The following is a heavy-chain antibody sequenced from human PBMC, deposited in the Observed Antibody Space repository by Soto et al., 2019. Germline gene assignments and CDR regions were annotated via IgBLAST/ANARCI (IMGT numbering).Heavy chain of an antibody. CDR1: GYTFTSYG. D-gene: IGHD2-15*01. Sequence: GASVKVSCKASGYTFTSYGISWVRQAPGQGLEWMGWISAYNGNTNYAQKLQGRVTMTTDTSTSTAYMELRSLRSDDTAVYYCARGRITDHTPKDYYYGMDVWGQGTTVTVSS. V-gene: IGHV1-18*01. CDR2: ISAYNGNT. CDR3: ARGRITDHTPKDYYYGMDV. J-gene: IGHJ6*02.